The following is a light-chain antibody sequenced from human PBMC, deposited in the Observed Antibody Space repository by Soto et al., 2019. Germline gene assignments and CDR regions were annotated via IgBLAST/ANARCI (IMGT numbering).Light chain of an antibody. CDR1: QSVSGNY. Sequence: EIVLTQSPGTLSLSPGERATLSCRASQSVSGNYLAWYQQKPGQAPRLLIYGASSRASGIPDRFSGSGSGTDFTLTISRLEPEDFAVYFCHQRYNWPRVTFGQGTQLEIK. CDR3: HQRYNWPRVT. V-gene: IGKV3D-20*02. J-gene: IGKJ5*01. CDR2: GAS.